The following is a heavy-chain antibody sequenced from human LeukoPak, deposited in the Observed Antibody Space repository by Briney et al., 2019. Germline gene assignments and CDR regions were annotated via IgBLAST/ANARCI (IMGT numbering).Heavy chain of an antibody. CDR3: ARDLGISGWYAPPLGYFDY. Sequence: ASVKVSCKASGYTFTGYYIHWVRQAPGQGPEWMGWIKADNGATNSTQKFQGRVTMTRDTSISTTYMELSRLRSDDTAVYYCARDLGISGWYAPPLGYFDYWGQGTLVTVSS. V-gene: IGHV1-2*02. CDR1: GYTFTGYY. CDR2: IKADNGAT. J-gene: IGHJ4*02. D-gene: IGHD6-19*01.